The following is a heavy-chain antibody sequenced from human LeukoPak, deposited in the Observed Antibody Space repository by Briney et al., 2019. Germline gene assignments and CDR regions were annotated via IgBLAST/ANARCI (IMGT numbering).Heavy chain of an antibody. Sequence: PSETLSLTCSVSDGSINSYYWNWIRRPPGKGLEWIGYIYYNGNTNYSPSLKSRVTMSVDTSKNQFSLKLSSVTAADTAVYYCARLLTRGYSYGYVYWGQGTLVTVSS. V-gene: IGHV4-59*12. J-gene: IGHJ4*02. CDR3: ARLLTRGYSYGYVY. D-gene: IGHD5-18*01. CDR2: IYYNGNT. CDR1: DGSINSYY.